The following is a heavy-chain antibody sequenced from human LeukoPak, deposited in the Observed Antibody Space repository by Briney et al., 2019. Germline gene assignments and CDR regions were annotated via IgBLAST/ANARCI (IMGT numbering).Heavy chain of an antibody. CDR1: GFTFSSYA. CDR2: ISGSGGST. V-gene: IGHV3-23*01. J-gene: IGHJ5*02. CDR3: AKTSSYDILTGYSRWFDP. D-gene: IGHD3-9*01. Sequence: GGSLRLSCAASGFTFSSYAMSWVRQAPGKGLEWVSAISGSGGSTYYADSVKGRFTISRDNSKNTLYLQMNSPRAEDTAVYYCAKTSSYDILTGYSRWFDPWGQGTLVTVSS.